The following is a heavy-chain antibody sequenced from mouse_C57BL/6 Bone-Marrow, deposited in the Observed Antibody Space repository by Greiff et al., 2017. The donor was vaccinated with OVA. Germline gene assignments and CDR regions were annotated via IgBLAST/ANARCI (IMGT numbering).Heavy chain of an antibody. Sequence: QVQLQQSGAELVKPGASVKLSCKASGYTFTSYWMHWVKQRPGQGLEWIGMIHPNSGSTNYNEKFKSKATLTVDKSSSTAYMQLSSLTSEDSAVYYCARRETAQALDYWGQGTSVTVSS. CDR3: ARRETAQALDY. J-gene: IGHJ4*01. D-gene: IGHD3-2*02. CDR2: IHPNSGST. CDR1: GYTFTSYW. V-gene: IGHV1-64*01.